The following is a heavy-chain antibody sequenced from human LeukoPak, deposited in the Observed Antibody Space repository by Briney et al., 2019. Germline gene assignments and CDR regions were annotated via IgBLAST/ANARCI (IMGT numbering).Heavy chain of an antibody. CDR2: ISSSSSYI. D-gene: IGHD4-17*01. Sequence: GGSLRLSCAASGFTFDDYGMSWVRQAPGKGLEWVSSISSSSSYIYYADSVKGRFTISRDNAKNSLYLQMNSLRAEDTAVYYCARVAGDYGDYGGYFDYWGQGTLVTVSS. CDR3: ARVAGDYGDYGGYFDY. CDR1: GFTFDDYG. J-gene: IGHJ4*02. V-gene: IGHV3-21*01.